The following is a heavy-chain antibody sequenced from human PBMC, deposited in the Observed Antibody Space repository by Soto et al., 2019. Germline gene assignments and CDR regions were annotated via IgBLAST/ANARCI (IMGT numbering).Heavy chain of an antibody. J-gene: IGHJ4*02. CDR2: ISGSGYDT. D-gene: IGHD6-19*01. V-gene: IGHV3-23*01. CDR1: GFTFTDYA. Sequence: PGGSLRLSCAASGFTFTDYAMSWVRQAPGKGLEWVSTISGSGYDTYDADSVKGRFTISRDNSKSTLYLHMNSLSAEDTAIYYCAKAYTNGWYYFDCWGQGALVTVSS. CDR3: AKAYTNGWYYFDC.